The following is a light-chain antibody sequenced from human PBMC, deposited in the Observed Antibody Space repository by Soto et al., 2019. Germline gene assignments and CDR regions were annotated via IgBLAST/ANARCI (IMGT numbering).Light chain of an antibody. CDR3: QQTYSTPIT. CDR2: ASS. Sequence: DIQMTQSPSSLSAAGGDRVTITCRASQTISNTLNWYQQRPGKPPNLLIYASSTLQSGVPPRFSGGGSGTEFTLTISSLQPEDFATYYCQQTYSTPITFGQGTRLEIK. V-gene: IGKV1-39*01. CDR1: QTISNT. J-gene: IGKJ5*01.